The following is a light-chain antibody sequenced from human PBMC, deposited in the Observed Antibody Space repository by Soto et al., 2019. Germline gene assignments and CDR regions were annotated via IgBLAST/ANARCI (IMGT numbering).Light chain of an antibody. Sequence: EIVMTQSPATLSVSPGERATLSCRASQSVSSNLAWYQQKPGQAPRLLIYGASTRATGIPARLSGSGSGTGFTLTISRLQYEDFVVYCWQQYNNWPWTFGQGTKVEIK. J-gene: IGKJ1*01. CDR2: GAS. CDR3: QQYNNWPWT. V-gene: IGKV3-15*01. CDR1: QSVSSN.